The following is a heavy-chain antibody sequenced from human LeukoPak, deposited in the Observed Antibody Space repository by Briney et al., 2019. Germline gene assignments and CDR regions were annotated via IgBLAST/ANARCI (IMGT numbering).Heavy chain of an antibody. CDR1: GGSISSSSYY. Sequence: SETLSLTCTVSGGSISSSSYYWGWIRQPPGKGLEWIGSIYYSGSTYYNPSLKSRVNISVDTSKNQFSLKLSSVTAADTAVYYCAIHPGYYYYYMYVWGKGTTVTISS. J-gene: IGHJ6*03. CDR2: IYYSGST. CDR3: AIHPGYYYYYMYV. V-gene: IGHV4-39*01.